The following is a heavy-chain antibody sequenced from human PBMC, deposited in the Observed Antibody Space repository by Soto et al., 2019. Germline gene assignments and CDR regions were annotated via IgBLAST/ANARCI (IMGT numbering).Heavy chain of an antibody. V-gene: IGHV4-59*08. J-gene: IGHJ5*02. Sequence: NLSETLSLTGPVSGASINIYYWSWIRKPPGKELEWIGYSYYSGRTSYTPSLKSRVTISVDTSKNQFSLKLSSVTAADTAVYYCARDYLDSSDYTTNWFDPWGQGTLVTVSS. CDR1: GASINIYY. CDR3: ARDYLDSSDYTTNWFDP. CDR2: SYYSGRT. D-gene: IGHD3-22*01.